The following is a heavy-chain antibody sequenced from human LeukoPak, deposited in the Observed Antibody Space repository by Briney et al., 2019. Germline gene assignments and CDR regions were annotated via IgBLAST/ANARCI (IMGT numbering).Heavy chain of an antibody. D-gene: IGHD5-12*01. Sequence: SETLSLTCTISGGSISSYYWSWIRQPPGKVLEWFGYIYYTGRTNHNPSLKSRVTISVDTSKNQFSLKLSSVTAADTAVYYCARVVYSGYDFRGAMDVWGKGTTVTVSS. CDR1: GGSISSYY. J-gene: IGHJ6*03. CDR3: ARVVYSGYDFRGAMDV. V-gene: IGHV4-59*01. CDR2: IYYTGRT.